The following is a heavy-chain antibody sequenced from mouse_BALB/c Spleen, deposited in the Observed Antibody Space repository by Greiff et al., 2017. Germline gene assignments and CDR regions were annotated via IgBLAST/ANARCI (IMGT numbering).Heavy chain of an antibody. J-gene: IGHJ4*01. CDR2: ISSGSSTI. CDR1: GFTFSSFG. Sequence: EVKLMESGGGLVQPGGSRKLSCAASGFTFSSFGMHWVRQAPEKGLEWVAYISSGSSTIYYADTVKGRFTISRDNPKNTLFLQMTSLRSEDTAMYYCASPAYYRYDHAMDDWGQGTSVTVSS. D-gene: IGHD2-14*01. V-gene: IGHV5-17*02. CDR3: ASPAYYRYDHAMDD.